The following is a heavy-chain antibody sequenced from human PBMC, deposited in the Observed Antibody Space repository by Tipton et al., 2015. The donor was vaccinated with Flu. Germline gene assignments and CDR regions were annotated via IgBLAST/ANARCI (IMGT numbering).Heavy chain of an antibody. CDR1: GDSISGFNND. J-gene: IGHJ5*02. V-gene: IGHV4-61*02. D-gene: IGHD4-11*01. CDR2: VSSLGNT. Sequence: TLSLTCSVSGDSISGFNNDWSWIRQPAGQGLEWIGRVSSLGNTYYNPFLKGRATLSLDTSKNQISLRLSSVTAADTAMYYCARRDYSNYVSEPKSWFDPWGQGILVTVSS. CDR3: ARRDYSNYVSEPKSWFDP.